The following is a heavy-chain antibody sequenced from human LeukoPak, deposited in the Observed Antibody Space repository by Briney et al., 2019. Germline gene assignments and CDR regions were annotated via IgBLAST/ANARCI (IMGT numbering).Heavy chain of an antibody. Sequence: ASVKVSCKASGYTFTSYAMNWVRRAPGQGLEWMGWINTNTGNPTYAQGFTGRFVFSLDTSVSTAYLQISSLKAEDTAVYYCARGERGMAAAGTRSLDYWGQGTLVTVSS. D-gene: IGHD6-13*01. CDR3: ARGERGMAAAGTRSLDY. V-gene: IGHV7-4-1*02. J-gene: IGHJ4*02. CDR1: GYTFTSYA. CDR2: INTNTGNP.